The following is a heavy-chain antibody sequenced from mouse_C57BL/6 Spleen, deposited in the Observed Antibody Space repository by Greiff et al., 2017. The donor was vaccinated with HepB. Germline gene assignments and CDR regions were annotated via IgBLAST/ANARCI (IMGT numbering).Heavy chain of an antibody. Sequence: QVQLQQPGAELVKPGASVKLSCKASGYTFTSYWMHWVKQRPGQGLEWIGMIHPNSGSTNYNEKFKSKATLTVDKSSSTAYMQLRSLTSEDSAVYYCALITTVVAKDFDYWGQGTTLTVSS. CDR1: GYTFTSYW. CDR2: IHPNSGST. D-gene: IGHD1-1*01. V-gene: IGHV1-64*01. CDR3: ALITTVVAKDFDY. J-gene: IGHJ2*01.